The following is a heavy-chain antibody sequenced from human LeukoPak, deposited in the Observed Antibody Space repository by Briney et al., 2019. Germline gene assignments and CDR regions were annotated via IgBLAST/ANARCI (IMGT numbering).Heavy chain of an antibody. Sequence: PGGSLRLSCAASGFTFSSYGMHWVRQAPGKGLEWVAVIWYDGSNKYYADSVKGRFTISRDNSKNTLYLQMSSLRAEDTAVYYCARDGGIGVPLLWFGELSFFDYWGQGTLVTVSS. D-gene: IGHD3-10*01. CDR3: ARDGGIGVPLLWFGELSFFDY. CDR1: GFTFSSYG. J-gene: IGHJ4*02. V-gene: IGHV3-33*01. CDR2: IWYDGSNK.